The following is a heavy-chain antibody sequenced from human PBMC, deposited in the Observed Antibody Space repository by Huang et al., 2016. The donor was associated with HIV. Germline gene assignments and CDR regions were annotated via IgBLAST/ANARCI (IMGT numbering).Heavy chain of an antibody. CDR2: ISYDGSKK. CDR3: AKDGADEEWDIDY. CDR1: GFSVSTYG. D-gene: IGHD1-26*01. Sequence: VQLVESGGGVVQPGRSLRLACAASGFSVSTYGLHWVRQAPGKGLEWVAVISYDGSKKYYAHSGKGRFTISRDTSENKVYLQMNSLRHEDTAVYYCAKDGADEEWDIDYWGQGTLVTVSS. J-gene: IGHJ4*02. V-gene: IGHV3-30*18.